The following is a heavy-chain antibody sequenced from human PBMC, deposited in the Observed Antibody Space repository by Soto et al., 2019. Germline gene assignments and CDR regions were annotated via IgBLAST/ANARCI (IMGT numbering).Heavy chain of an antibody. CDR3: AKDSHYDILTGYYNAFDI. D-gene: IGHD3-9*01. Sequence: GGSLRLSCAASGFTFSSYAMSWVRQAPGKGLEWVSAISGSGGSTYYADSVKGRFTISRDNSKNTLYLQMNSLRAEDTAVYYCAKDSHYDILTGYYNAFDIWGQGTMVTVSS. V-gene: IGHV3-23*01. CDR2: ISGSGGST. J-gene: IGHJ3*02. CDR1: GFTFSSYA.